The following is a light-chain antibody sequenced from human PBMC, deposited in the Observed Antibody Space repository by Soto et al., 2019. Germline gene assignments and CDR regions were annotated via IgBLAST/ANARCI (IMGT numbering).Light chain of an antibody. J-gene: IGKJ2*01. CDR3: QLSFSTPYT. V-gene: IGKV1-39*01. Sequence: DIQMTQSPSSLSASVGDRVTITCRASHRINNYLNWYQQKPGKAPNLLIYGASSLQSGVPSRFSGSGSGTDFTLTIHRLQPGDFATFYCQLSFSTPYTFGQGTNLEI. CDR2: GAS. CDR1: HRINNY.